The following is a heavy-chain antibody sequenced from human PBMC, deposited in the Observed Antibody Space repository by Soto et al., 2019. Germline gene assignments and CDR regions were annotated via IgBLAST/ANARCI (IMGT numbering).Heavy chain of an antibody. J-gene: IGHJ4*02. CDR3: ARALLWFGKPYYFDY. Sequence: GASVKVSCKASGYTFTSYYMHCVRQAPGQGLEWMGIINPSGGSTSYAQKFQGRVTMTRDTSTSTVYMELSSLRSEDTAVYYCARALLWFGKPYYFDYWGQGTLVTVSS. D-gene: IGHD3-10*01. V-gene: IGHV1-46*03. CDR2: INPSGGST. CDR1: GYTFTSYY.